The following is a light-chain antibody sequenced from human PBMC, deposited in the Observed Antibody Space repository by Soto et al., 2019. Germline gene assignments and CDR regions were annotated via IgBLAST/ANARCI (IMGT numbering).Light chain of an antibody. CDR3: QQRSNWPPIT. CDR2: DAS. CDR1: QSVSSY. V-gene: IGKV3-11*01. J-gene: IGKJ5*01. Sequence: EIVFTQSPATLSLSPGERATLSCRASQSVSSYLAWYQQKPGQAPSLLIYDASNRATGIPARFSGSVSGTDFTLTISSLEPEDFAFYYCQQRSNWPPITFGQGTRLEIK.